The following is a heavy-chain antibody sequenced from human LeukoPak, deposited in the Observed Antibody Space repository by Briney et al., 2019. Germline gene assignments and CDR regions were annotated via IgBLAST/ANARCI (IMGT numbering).Heavy chain of an antibody. J-gene: IGHJ4*02. CDR2: ISSSGSTI. V-gene: IGHV3-48*04. Sequence: PGGSLRLSCAASGFTFSSYSMNWIRQAPGKGLEWVSYISSSGSTIYYADSVKGRFTISRDNAKNSLYLQMNSLRAEDTAVYYCARVPPSHDYGDYVHDYWGQGTLVTVSS. D-gene: IGHD4-17*01. CDR3: ARVPPSHDYGDYVHDY. CDR1: GFTFSSYS.